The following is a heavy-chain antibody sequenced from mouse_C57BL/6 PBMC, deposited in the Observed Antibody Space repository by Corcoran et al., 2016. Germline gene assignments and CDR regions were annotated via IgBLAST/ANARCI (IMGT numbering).Heavy chain of an antibody. D-gene: IGHD2-2*01. Sequence: EVQLQQSGPVLVKPGPSVKMYCKASGYTFTDYYMNWVKQSHGKSLEWIGVINPYNGGTSYNQKFKGKATLTVDKSSSTAYMELNSLTSEDSAVYYCGVTTRYYCAMDYWGQGTSVTVSS. V-gene: IGHV1-19*01. J-gene: IGHJ4*01. CDR2: INPYNGGT. CDR3: GVTTRYYCAMDY. CDR1: GYTFTDYY.